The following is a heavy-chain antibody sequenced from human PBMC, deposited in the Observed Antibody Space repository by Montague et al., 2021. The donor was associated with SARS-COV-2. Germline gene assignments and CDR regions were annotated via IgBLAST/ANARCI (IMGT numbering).Heavy chain of an antibody. V-gene: IGHV2-5*01. CDR1: GFIFTSRGVG. Sequence: PALVKPTQTLTLTCSLSGFIFTSRGVGVGWIRQPPGKALEWLALIYWNDDKRYSPSLKSRLTITKDTSKNQVVLTMTNMDPVDTATYYCAHRPGIAVAGGAFDIWGQGTMVTVSS. CDR2: IYWNDDK. D-gene: IGHD6-19*01. J-gene: IGHJ3*02. CDR3: AHRPGIAVAGGAFDI.